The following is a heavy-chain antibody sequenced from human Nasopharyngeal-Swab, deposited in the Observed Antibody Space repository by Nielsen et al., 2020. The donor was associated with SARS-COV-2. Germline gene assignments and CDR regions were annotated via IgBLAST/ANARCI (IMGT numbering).Heavy chain of an antibody. Sequence: GGFLRLSCAASGFTVSTNYMSWVRQAPGKGLEWVSVIYSGGSTYYADSVKGRFTISRDNSKNTLYLQMNSLRAEDTAVYYCAREGLGNDFDYWGQGTLVTVSS. J-gene: IGHJ4*02. CDR1: GFTVSTNY. CDR2: IYSGGST. V-gene: IGHV3-53*01. D-gene: IGHD5-12*01. CDR3: AREGLGNDFDY.